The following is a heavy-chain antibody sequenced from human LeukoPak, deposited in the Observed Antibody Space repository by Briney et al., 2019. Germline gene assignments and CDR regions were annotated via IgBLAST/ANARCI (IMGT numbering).Heavy chain of an antibody. D-gene: IGHD2-21*02. Sequence: SETLSLTCTVSGGSISSYYWSWIRQPPGKGLEWIGYIYYSGSTNYNPSLKSRVTISVDTSKNQFSLKLSSVTAADTAVYYCARAICGGDRYLGPNYYYYYTDVWGKGTTVTISS. CDR3: ARAICGGDRYLGPNYYYYYTDV. CDR2: IYYSGST. CDR1: GGSISSYY. V-gene: IGHV4-59*01. J-gene: IGHJ6*03.